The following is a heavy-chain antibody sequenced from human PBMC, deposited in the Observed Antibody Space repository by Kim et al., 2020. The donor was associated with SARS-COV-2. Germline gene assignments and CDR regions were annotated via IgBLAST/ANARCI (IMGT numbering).Heavy chain of an antibody. Sequence: GGSLRLSCAASGFTFNNYAMSWVRQAPGTGLEWVSSLSSRHSTYSADYARGRFSISRDNSQSTLYLQMNRLRAEDTADYFCARVVSGRNVGDDAFGLWG. J-gene: IGHJ3*01. CDR2: LSSRHST. CDR1: GFTFNNYA. D-gene: IGHD3-10*01. V-gene: IGHV3-23*01. CDR3: ARVVSGRNVGDDAFGL.